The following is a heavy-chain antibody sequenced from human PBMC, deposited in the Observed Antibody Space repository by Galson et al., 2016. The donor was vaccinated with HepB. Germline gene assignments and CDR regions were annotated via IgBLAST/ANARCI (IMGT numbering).Heavy chain of an antibody. CDR1: GFTFDDYA. J-gene: IGHJ4*02. CDR2: ISWNSGTK. D-gene: IGHD5-24*01. CDR3: AKVGDGYNAYYFDY. V-gene: IGHV3-9*01. Sequence: SLRLSCAGSGFTFDDYAMHWVRRAPGKGLEWVSGISWNSGTKDYADSVKGRFAISGDNAKSSLYLQMNSLRAEDTALYYCAKVGDGYNAYYFDYWGQGALVTVSS.